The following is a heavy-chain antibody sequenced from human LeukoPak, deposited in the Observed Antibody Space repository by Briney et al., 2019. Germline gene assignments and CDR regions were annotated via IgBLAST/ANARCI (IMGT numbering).Heavy chain of an antibody. V-gene: IGHV4-38-2*02. D-gene: IGHD2-15*01. Sequence: SETLSLTRTVSGYSISSGYYWGWIRQPPGKGLEWIGNIHHTGSTYNNPSLKSRVTISVDTSENQFSLKLNSVTAADTAVYFCASDAPGLLGYWGQGTLVTVSS. J-gene: IGHJ4*02. CDR3: ASDAPGLLGY. CDR2: IHHTGST. CDR1: GYSISSGYY.